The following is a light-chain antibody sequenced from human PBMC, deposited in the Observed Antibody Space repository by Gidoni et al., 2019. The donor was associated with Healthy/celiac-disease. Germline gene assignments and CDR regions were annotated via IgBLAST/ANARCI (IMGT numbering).Light chain of an antibody. J-gene: IGKJ3*01. CDR1: QSISSY. CDR3: QQQGA. V-gene: IGKV1-39*01. Sequence: DIQMTQSPSSLSASVGDRVTITFRASQSISSYLNWYQQKPGKAPKLLISRFSGSGSGTDFTLTISSLQPEDFGTYYCQQQGAIGPGTKVDIK.